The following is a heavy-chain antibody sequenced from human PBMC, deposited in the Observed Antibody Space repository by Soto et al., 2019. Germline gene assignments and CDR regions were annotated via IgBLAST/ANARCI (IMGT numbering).Heavy chain of an antibody. J-gene: IGHJ4*02. CDR2: INHSGST. CDR1: CGSFSSYY. D-gene: IGHD6-6*01. V-gene: IGHV4-34*01. CDR3: ARTSRFDC. Sequence: PSETLSLTCAVYCGSFSSYYWSWIRQPPGKGLEWIGEINHSGSTNYNPSIKSRVTMSVDTSKNQFSLKLSSVTPADTAVYYCARTSRFDCWGQGTLVTVS.